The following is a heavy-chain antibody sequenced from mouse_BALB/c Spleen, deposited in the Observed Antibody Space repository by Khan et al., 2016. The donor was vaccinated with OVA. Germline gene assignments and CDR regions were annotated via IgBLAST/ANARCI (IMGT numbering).Heavy chain of an antibody. CDR1: GFNIKDYY. D-gene: IGHD2-4*01. V-gene: IGHV14-1*02. CDR3: TRDDYSPWFAY. CDR2: IDPENGNT. J-gene: IGHJ3*01. Sequence: VQLKQSGAELVRPGALVKLSCKASGFNIKDYYIHWVKQRPEQGLEWIGGIDPENGNTIYDPKFQGKASITADTSSNTAYLQLSSLTSEDTAVYYCTRDDYSPWFAYWGQGTLVTVSA.